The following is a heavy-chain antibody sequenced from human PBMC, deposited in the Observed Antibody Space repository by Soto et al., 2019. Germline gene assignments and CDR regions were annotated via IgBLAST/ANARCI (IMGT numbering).Heavy chain of an antibody. CDR3: ARDRAPGGIGAYFDY. CDR1: GGSISRYY. Sequence: PSETLSLTCAVSGGSISRYYWSWVRQPAGKGLEWIGRIYASGSTNYNPSLKSRVTMSVDTSKNQFSLKLSSVTAADTAVYYCARDRAPGGIGAYFDYWGQGTLVTVSS. D-gene: IGHD1-26*01. CDR2: IYASGST. V-gene: IGHV4-4*07. J-gene: IGHJ4*02.